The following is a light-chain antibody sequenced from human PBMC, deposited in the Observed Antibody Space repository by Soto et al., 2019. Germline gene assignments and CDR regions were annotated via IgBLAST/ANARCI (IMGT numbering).Light chain of an antibody. Sequence: IQLTQSPSSLSASVGDRVTITCRASQSISSWLAWYQQKPGKAPKLLIYDASSLESGVRSRFSGSGSGTEFTLTISSLQPDDFATYYCQQYNTYPWTFGQGTKVDIK. J-gene: IGKJ1*01. CDR1: QSISSW. V-gene: IGKV1-5*01. CDR2: DAS. CDR3: QQYNTYPWT.